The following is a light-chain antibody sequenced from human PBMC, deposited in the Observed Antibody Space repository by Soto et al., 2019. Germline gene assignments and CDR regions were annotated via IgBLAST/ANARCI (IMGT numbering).Light chain of an antibody. V-gene: IGLV2-8*01. CDR3: SSYTDRKNLV. CDR2: DVT. J-gene: IGLJ1*01. CDR1: SSDIGGYNS. Sequence: QSVLTQSPSASGSPGQSVTISCTGTSSDIGGYNSVSWYQQHPGKAPKVMIYDVTKRPSEVPDRFSGSKSGNTASLTVSALQAEDEADYYCSSYTDRKNLVFGTGTKLTVL.